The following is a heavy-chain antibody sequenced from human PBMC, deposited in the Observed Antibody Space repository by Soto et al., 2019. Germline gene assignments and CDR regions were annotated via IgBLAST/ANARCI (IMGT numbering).Heavy chain of an antibody. Sequence: QVQLVQSGAEVKKPGSSVKISCKASGCTFSSYTISWVRQAPGQGLEWMGRIIPILGIANYAQKFQGRVTITADKSTSTAYMELSSLRSEDTAVYYCARGGDWYQAGMDVWGQGTTVTVSS. D-gene: IGHD2-21*02. CDR1: GCTFSSYT. V-gene: IGHV1-69*02. J-gene: IGHJ6*02. CDR3: ARGGDWYQAGMDV. CDR2: IIPILGIA.